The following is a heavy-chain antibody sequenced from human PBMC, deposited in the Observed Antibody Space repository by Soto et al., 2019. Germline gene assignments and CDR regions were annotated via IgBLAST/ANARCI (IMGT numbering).Heavy chain of an antibody. CDR3: ARRKLEMMYVGWFDP. V-gene: IGHV4-4*02. D-gene: IGHD2-8*01. J-gene: IGHJ5*02. CDR2: IHHSGST. Sequence: QVQLQESGPGLVKPSETLSLTCAVSGDSISSRHWWSWVRQTPGKGLAYIGEIHHSGSTNYNPSLKSRVTMSVDKSKNQFSLNLNSVTAADTAIYYCARRKLEMMYVGWFDPWGQGTLVTVSS. CDR1: GDSISSRHW.